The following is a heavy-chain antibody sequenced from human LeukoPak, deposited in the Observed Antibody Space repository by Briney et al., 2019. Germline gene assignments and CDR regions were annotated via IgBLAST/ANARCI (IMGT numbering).Heavy chain of an antibody. Sequence: SETLSLTCTVSGYSISSGYYWGWIRQPPGKGLEWIGSIYHSGSTYYNPSLKSRITISVDTSKNQFSLKLSSVTAADTAVYYCARDRSVYGGNPDYWGQGTLVTVSS. CDR1: GYSISSGYY. CDR2: IYHSGST. CDR3: ARDRSVYGGNPDY. J-gene: IGHJ4*02. D-gene: IGHD4-23*01. V-gene: IGHV4-38-2*02.